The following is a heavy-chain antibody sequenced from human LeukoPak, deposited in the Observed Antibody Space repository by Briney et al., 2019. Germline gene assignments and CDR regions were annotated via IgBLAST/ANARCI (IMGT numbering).Heavy chain of an antibody. CDR3: AKEVTYGGAAFDV. Sequence: GSLRLSCAASGFTFSSYSMNWVRQAPGKGLEWVSSISSSSSYIYYADSVKGRLTISRDDAKSSLYLQMNSLRVEDTAVYYCAKEVTYGGAAFDVWGQGTTVTVSS. CDR2: ISSSSSYI. J-gene: IGHJ3*01. D-gene: IGHD3-10*01. V-gene: IGHV3-21*06. CDR1: GFTFSSYS.